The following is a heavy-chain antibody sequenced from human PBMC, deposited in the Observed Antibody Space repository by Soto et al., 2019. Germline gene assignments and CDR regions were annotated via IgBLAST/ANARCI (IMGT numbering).Heavy chain of an antibody. CDR1: GLTVWDYG. Sequence: GGCLGLSCAACGLTVWDYGMSGVRQAPGKGLEWVSTFRGRGDGTYYADSVKGRFTVSRDNSNNQVYLQMNGLRAEDTAVYYCAKGPDPGAFDIWGQGTMVTVSS. V-gene: IGHV3-23*01. D-gene: IGHD3-10*01. J-gene: IGHJ3*02. CDR3: AKGPDPGAFDI. CDR2: FRGRGDGT.